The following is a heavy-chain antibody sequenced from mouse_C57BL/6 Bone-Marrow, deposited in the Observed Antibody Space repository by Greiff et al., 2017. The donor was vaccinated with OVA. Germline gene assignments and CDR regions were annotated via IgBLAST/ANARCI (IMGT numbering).Heavy chain of an antibody. CDR3: ARIRQLRYFDY. Sequence: QVQLKQPGAELVRPGSSVKLSCKASGYTFTSYWMHWVKQRPIQGLEWIGNIDPSDSETHYNQKFKDKATLTVDKSSSTAYMQLSSLTSEDSAVYYCARIRQLRYFDYWGQGTTLTVSS. V-gene: IGHV1-52*01. CDR2: IDPSDSET. J-gene: IGHJ2*01. D-gene: IGHD3-2*02. CDR1: GYTFTSYW.